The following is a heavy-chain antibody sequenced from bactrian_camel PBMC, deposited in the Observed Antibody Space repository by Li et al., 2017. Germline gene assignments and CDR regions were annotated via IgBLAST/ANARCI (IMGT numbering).Heavy chain of an antibody. J-gene: IGHJ4*01. D-gene: IGHD2*01. V-gene: IGHV3S1*01. Sequence: HVQLVESGGGSVQSGGALRLSCALSAYTYSSRFCLGWFRQAPGQKREGVAAIALPTGATYYADSVKGRFTIYQDIIKKTLYLQMDSLKPEDTAMYYCAAVIYSAYYSGDYYDNPRGTQVTVS. CDR2: IALPTGAT. CDR1: AYTYSSRFC.